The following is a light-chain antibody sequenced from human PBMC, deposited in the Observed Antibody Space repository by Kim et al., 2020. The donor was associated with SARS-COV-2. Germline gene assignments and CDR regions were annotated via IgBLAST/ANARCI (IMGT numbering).Light chain of an antibody. CDR1: QAISND. Sequence: ASVGDRVTITCRASQAISNDLAWYQQKPGKVPNLLIYGATALQSAVPSRFSGSGSGTDFTLTISSLQPEDVAIYYCQKYNGAPWTFGQGTKVDIK. V-gene: IGKV1-27*01. J-gene: IGKJ1*01. CDR3: QKYNGAPWT. CDR2: GAT.